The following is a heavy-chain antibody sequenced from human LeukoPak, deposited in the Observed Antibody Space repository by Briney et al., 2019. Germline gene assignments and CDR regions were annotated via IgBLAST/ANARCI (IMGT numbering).Heavy chain of an antibody. V-gene: IGHV1-58*01. Sequence: SVKVSCKASGFTFTSSAVQWVRQARGQRLEWIGWIVVGSGNTNYAQKSQERVTITRDMSTSTAYMELSSLRSEDTAVYYCAAYCGGDRYSGGYWGQGTLVTVSS. CDR1: GFTFTSSA. CDR3: AAYCGGDRYSGGY. D-gene: IGHD2-21*02. J-gene: IGHJ4*02. CDR2: IVVGSGNT.